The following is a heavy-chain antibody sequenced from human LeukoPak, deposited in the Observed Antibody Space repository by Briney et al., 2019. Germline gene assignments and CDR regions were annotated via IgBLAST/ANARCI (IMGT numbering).Heavy chain of an antibody. D-gene: IGHD2-15*01. J-gene: IGHJ1*01. CDR3: ACEPQTYLRCTEYFQD. CDR1: GYTFTRYG. V-gene: IGHV1-18*01. Sequence: SVKLSCKASGYTFTRYGISWVRHVPEQGLGWMGWISTYNGNTNYAQKLQGRVTMTTAISTSTAYMELRSLRCDATAVDDCACEPQTYLRCTEYFQDWGQGTMVTVSS. CDR2: ISTYNGNT.